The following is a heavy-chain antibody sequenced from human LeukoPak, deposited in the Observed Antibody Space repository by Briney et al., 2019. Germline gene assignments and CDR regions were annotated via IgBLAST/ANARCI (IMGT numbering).Heavy chain of an antibody. J-gene: IGHJ4*02. Sequence: GGSLRLSCVGSGFTFSDAWMSWVRQAPGKGLEWVGRIKSESDGGTIDYAAPVKGRFTISRDDSRNTLYLQMNSLKTEDTAVYYCTTRRQDGWWGQGTLVTVS. CDR1: GFTFSDAW. V-gene: IGHV3-15*01. CDR2: IKSESDGGTI. CDR3: TTRRQDGW. D-gene: IGHD2-15*01.